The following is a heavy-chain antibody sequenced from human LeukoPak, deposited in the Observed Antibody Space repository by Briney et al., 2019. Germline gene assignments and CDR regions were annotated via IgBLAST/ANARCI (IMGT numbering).Heavy chain of an antibody. D-gene: IGHD4-17*01. CDR1: GGSISSGDYY. J-gene: IGHJ6*02. V-gene: IGHV4-30-4*01. CDR2: IYYSGST. Sequence: SETLSLTCTVSGGSISSGDYYWSWIRQPPGQGLEWIGYIYYSGSTYYNPSLKSRVTISVDTSKNQFSLKLSSVTAADTAVYYCARDSQADYGDYDYYYYGMDVWGQGTTVTVSS. CDR3: ARDSQADYGDYDYYYYGMDV.